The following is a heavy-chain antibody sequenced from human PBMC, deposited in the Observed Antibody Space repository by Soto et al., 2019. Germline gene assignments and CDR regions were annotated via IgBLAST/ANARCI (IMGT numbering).Heavy chain of an antibody. CDR1: GGTFSSYA. J-gene: IGHJ4*02. CDR2: INPSGGST. D-gene: IGHD1-26*01. V-gene: IGHV1-46*01. Sequence: GASVKVSCKASGGTFSSYAISWVRQAPGQGLEWMGIINPSGGSTSYAQKFQGRVTMTRDTSTSTVYMELSSLRSEDTAVYYCARDSIDSADYWGQGTLVTVSS. CDR3: ARDSIDSADY.